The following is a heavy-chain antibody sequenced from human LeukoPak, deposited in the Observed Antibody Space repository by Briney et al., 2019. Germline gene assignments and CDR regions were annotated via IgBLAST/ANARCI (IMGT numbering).Heavy chain of an antibody. J-gene: IGHJ4*02. D-gene: IGHD2-15*01. V-gene: IGHV3-33*01. CDR3: ARSPRYCSGGSCYSFDY. Sequence: PGGSLRLSCAASGFTFSSYGMHWVRQAPGKGLEWVAVIWYDGSNKYYADSMKGRFTISRDNSKNTLYLQMNSLRAEDTAVYYCARSPRYCSGGSCYSFDYWGQGTLVTVSS. CDR1: GFTFSSYG. CDR2: IWYDGSNK.